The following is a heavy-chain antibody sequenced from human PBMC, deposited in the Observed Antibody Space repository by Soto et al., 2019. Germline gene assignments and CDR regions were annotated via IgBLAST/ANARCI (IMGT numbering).Heavy chain of an antibody. D-gene: IGHD6-25*01. Sequence: GGSLRLSCAASGYTFSDYYMSWIRQAPGKGLEWISYIDTSGNKIYYADSVKGRFTITRDNAKNSLYLEVKSLRDEDTQVYYCESHFYMWSGYLSPVDYCGQVSLVTVSS. CDR3: ESHFYMWSGYLSPVDY. V-gene: IGHV3-11*01. CDR1: GYTFSDYY. J-gene: IGHJ4*02. CDR2: IDTSGNKI.